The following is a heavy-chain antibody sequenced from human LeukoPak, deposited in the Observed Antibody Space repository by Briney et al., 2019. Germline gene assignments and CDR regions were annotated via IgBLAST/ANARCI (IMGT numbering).Heavy chain of an antibody. CDR3: VRDGGVSGYDLLDH. J-gene: IGHJ5*02. D-gene: IGHD5-12*01. Sequence: GGSLRLSCAASGFTFSNYWMTWVRQAPGKGLEWVAHINQDGSKEYYMDSVKARFTISRDNAKNSLSLQMNRLRAEDTAVYYCVRDGGVSGYDLLDHWGQGTLVTVSS. V-gene: IGHV3-7*01. CDR1: GFTFSNYW. CDR2: INQDGSKE.